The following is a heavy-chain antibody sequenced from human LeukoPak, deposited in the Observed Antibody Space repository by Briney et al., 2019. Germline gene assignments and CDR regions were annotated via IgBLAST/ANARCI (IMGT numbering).Heavy chain of an antibody. CDR2: IRSSSNYK. CDR1: GFTFSAYY. D-gene: IGHD3-22*01. CDR3: ARHGLYDSTDYWTFQH. V-gene: IGHV3-11*06. J-gene: IGHJ1*01. Sequence: GWSLRPSCAASGFTFSAYYMSWIRQAPGKGLERISYIRSSSNYKNYADSVQGRFTTSRDNAKSSLYLQMNGLRAVDTAVYYCARHGLYDSTDYWTFQHWGQGTLVTVSS.